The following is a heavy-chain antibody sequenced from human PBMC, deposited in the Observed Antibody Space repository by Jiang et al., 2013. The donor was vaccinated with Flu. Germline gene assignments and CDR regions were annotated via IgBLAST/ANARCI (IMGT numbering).Heavy chain of an antibody. CDR3: ARHYYGSGSYYNGIDY. J-gene: IGHJ4*02. V-gene: IGHV3-30*03. CDR1: GITFGSYG. D-gene: IGHD3-10*01. CDR2: ISYDGSNK. Sequence: SGGGVVQPGRSLRLSCAASGITFGSYGMHWVRQAPGKGLEWVAVISYDGSNKYYADSVKGRFTISRDNAKNSLYLQMNSLRDEDTAVYYCARHYYGSGSYYNGIDYWGQGTLVTVSS.